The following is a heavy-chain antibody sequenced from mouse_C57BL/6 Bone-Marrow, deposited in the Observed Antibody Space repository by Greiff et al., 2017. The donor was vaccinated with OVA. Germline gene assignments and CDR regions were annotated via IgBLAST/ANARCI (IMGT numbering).Heavy chain of an antibody. D-gene: IGHD2-3*01. CDR1: GFTFSSYT. V-gene: IGHV5-9*01. CDR2: ISGGGGNT. J-gene: IGHJ3*01. CDR3: ARFDGYYFPFAY. Sequence: EVMLVESGGGLVKPGGSLKLSCAASGFTFSSYTMSWVRQTPEKRLEWVATISGGGGNTYYPDSVKGRFTISRDNAKNTLYLQMSSLRSEDTALYYCARFDGYYFPFAYWGQGTLVTVSA.